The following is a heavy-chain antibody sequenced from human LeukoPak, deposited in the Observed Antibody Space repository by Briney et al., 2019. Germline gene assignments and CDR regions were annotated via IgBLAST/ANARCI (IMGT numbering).Heavy chain of an antibody. V-gene: IGHV4-38-2*02. Sequence: SETLSLTCTVSGYSISSGYYRGWIRQPPGKGLEWIGSIYHSGSTYYNPSLKSRVTISVDTSKNQFSLKLSSVTAADTAVYYCVRDRLEVFDYWGQGTLVTVSS. CDR3: VRDRLEVFDY. J-gene: IGHJ4*02. CDR1: GYSISSGYY. CDR2: IYHSGST.